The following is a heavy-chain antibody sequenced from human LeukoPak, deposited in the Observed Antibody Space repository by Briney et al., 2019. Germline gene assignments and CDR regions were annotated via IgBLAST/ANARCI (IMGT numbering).Heavy chain of an antibody. CDR1: GGSFSGYY. J-gene: IGHJ5*02. Sequence: PSETLSLTCAVYGGSFSGYYWSWIRQPPGKGLEWIGEINHSGSTNYNPSLKSRVTISVDTSKNQFSLKLSSVTAADTAVYYCARGRRLYGDYAGWFDPWGQGTLVTVSS. CDR3: ARGRRLYGDYAGWFDP. V-gene: IGHV4-34*01. D-gene: IGHD4-17*01. CDR2: INHSGST.